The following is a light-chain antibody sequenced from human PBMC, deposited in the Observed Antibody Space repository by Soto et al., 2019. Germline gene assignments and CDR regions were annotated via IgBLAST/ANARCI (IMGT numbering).Light chain of an antibody. J-gene: IGKJ4*02. CDR3: QNNYSTPRP. Sequence: DIQMTQSPSSLSASVGDRVTITCRASQSISSYLNWYQQKPGKAPKLLIYAASSLQSGVPSRFSGSGSGTDFTLTISSLQPEDFANDYCQNNYSTPRPFGAGTKADIK. CDR1: QSISSY. CDR2: AAS. V-gene: IGKV1-39*01.